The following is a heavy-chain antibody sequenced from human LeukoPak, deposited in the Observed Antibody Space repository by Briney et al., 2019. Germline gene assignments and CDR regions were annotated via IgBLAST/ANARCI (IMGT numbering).Heavy chain of an antibody. CDR2: ISYGGSNT. CDR1: GFTFSNSG. J-gene: IGHJ6*02. CDR3: AKNYYGMDV. V-gene: IGHV3-30*18. Sequence: GRSLRLSCAASGFTFSNSGMHWVRQAPGKGLEWVAVISYGGSNTFYADSVKGRFTISRDNSKNTLYLQMNSLRAEDTAVYYCAKNYYGMDVWGQGTTVTVSS.